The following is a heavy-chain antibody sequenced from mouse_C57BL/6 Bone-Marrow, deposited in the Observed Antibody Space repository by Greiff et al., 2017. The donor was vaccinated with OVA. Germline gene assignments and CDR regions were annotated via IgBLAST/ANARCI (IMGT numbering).Heavy chain of an antibody. CDR1: GFNIKNTY. Sequence: VQLQQSVAELVRPGASVKLSCTASGFNIKNTYMHWVKQRPEQGLEWIGRIDPANDNTKYAPKFQGKATMTADTSSNTAYLRLSSLSSEDTAVYCCARGNIGSSFYAMDYWGQGTSVTVSS. V-gene: IGHV14-3*01. CDR2: IDPANDNT. CDR3: ARGNIGSSFYAMDY. J-gene: IGHJ4*01. D-gene: IGHD1-1*01.